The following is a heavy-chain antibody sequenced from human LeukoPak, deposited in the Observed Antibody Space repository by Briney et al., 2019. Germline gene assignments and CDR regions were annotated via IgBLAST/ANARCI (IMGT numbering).Heavy chain of an antibody. Sequence: GASVKVSCKASGYIFTDYYIHWVRQAPGQGLEWMGWINPNSGGTNYAQKFQGRVTMTRDTSISTAYMELSRLRSDDTVVYYCTVRDRDYWGQGTLVTVSS. V-gene: IGHV1-2*02. D-gene: IGHD3-10*01. CDR1: GYIFTDYY. CDR3: TVRDRDY. J-gene: IGHJ4*02. CDR2: INPNSGGT.